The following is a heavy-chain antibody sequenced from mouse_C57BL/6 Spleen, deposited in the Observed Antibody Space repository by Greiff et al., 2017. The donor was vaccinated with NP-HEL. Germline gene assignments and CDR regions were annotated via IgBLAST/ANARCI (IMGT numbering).Heavy chain of an antibody. CDR2: ISYDGSN. Sequence: DVKLQESGPGLVKPSQSLSLTCSVTGYSITSGYYWNWIRQFPGNKLEWMGYISYDGSNNYNPSLKNRISITRDTSKNQFFLKLNSVTTEDTATYYCASDPYWGQGTTLTVSS. J-gene: IGHJ2*01. CDR1: GYSITSGYY. CDR3: ASDPY. V-gene: IGHV3-6*01.